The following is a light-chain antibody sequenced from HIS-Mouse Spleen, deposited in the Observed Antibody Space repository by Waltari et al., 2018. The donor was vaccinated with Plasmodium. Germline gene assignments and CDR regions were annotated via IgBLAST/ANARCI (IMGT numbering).Light chain of an antibody. V-gene: IGLV2-14*03. J-gene: IGLJ3*02. Sequence: QSALTQPASVSGSPGQSITISCTATSSDVGGYNYVSWSQQHPGKAPNLMIYDVSNRPSGVSNRFSGSKSGNTASLTISGLQAEDDADYYCSSYTSSSTRVFGGGTKLTVL. CDR1: SSDVGGYNY. CDR3: SSYTSSSTRV. CDR2: DVS.